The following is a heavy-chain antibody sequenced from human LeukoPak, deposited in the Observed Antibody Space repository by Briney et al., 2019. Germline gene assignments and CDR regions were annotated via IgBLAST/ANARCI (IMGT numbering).Heavy chain of an antibody. CDR2: IYHSGST. V-gene: IGHV4-30-2*01. Sequence: SQTLSLTCTVSGGSISSGGYYWSWIRQPPGKGLEWIGYIYHSGSTYYNPSLKSRVTISVDTSKNQFSLKLSSVTAADTAVYYCARVNCGGDCYSKYYFDYWGQGTLVTVSS. CDR3: ARVNCGGDCYSKYYFDY. J-gene: IGHJ4*02. CDR1: GGSISSGGYY. D-gene: IGHD2-21*02.